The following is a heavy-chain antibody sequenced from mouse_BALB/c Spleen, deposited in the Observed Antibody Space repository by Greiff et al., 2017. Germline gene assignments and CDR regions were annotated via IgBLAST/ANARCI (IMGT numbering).Heavy chain of an antibody. V-gene: IGHV14-3*02. CDR2: IDPANGNT. CDR3: ARGLRLRGYFDY. CDR1: GFNIKDTY. D-gene: IGHD1-2*01. J-gene: IGHJ2*01. Sequence: VHVKQSGAELVKPGASVKLSCTASGFNIKDTYMHWVKQRPEQGLEWIGRIDPANGNTKYDPKFQGKATITADTSSNTAYLQLSSLTSEDTAVYYCARGLRLRGYFDYWGQGTTLTVSS.